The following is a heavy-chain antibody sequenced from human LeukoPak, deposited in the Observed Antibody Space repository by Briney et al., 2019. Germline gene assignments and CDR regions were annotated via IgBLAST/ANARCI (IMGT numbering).Heavy chain of an antibody. CDR1: GYTFTNYY. CDR3: ARIPEMATIKGLAY. CDR2: INPSGDTT. Sequence: GASVKVSCKASGYTFTNYYMHWVRQAPGQGLEWMGIINPSGDTTSYTQKFQGRVTMTRDTSTSTVYMELSSLRSEDTAVYYCARIPEMATIKGLAYWGQGTLVTVSS. V-gene: IGHV1-46*01. J-gene: IGHJ4*02. D-gene: IGHD5-24*01.